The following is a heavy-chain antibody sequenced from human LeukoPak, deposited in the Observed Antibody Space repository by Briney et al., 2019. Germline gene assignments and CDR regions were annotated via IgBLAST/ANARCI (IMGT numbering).Heavy chain of an antibody. CDR1: GGSISSSSYY. CDR3: ARAVLWFGDQIYFDY. Sequence: SETLSLTCTVSGGSISSSSYYWGWIRQPPGKGLEWIGSIYYSGSTYYNPSLKSRVTISVDTSKNQFSLKLSSVTAADTAVYYCARAVLWFGDQIYFDYWGQGTLVTVSS. CDR2: IYYSGST. J-gene: IGHJ4*02. D-gene: IGHD3-10*01. V-gene: IGHV4-39*07.